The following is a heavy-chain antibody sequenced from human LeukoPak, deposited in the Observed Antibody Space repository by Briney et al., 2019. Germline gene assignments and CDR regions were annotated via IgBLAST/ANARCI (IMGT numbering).Heavy chain of an antibody. CDR3: ATPDVQYCSSTSCYVFDY. CDR1: GYTLTELS. J-gene: IGHJ4*02. D-gene: IGHD2-2*01. V-gene: IGHV1-24*01. CDR2: FDPEDGET. Sequence: ASVKVSCKVSGYTLTELSMHWVRQAPGKGLEWMGGFDPEDGETIYAQKFQGRVTMTEDTSTDTAYMELSSLRSEDTAVYYCATPDVQYCSSTSCYVFDYWGQGTLVTVSS.